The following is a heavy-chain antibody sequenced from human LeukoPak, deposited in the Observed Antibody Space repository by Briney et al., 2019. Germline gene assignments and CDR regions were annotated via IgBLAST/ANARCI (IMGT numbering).Heavy chain of an antibody. Sequence: GGSLRLSCAASGFTFDDYAMHWVRQAPGKGLEWVSGISWESGNIGYAESVKGRFTVSRDNAKNSLYLEMHSLRPEDMALYYCAKELGPYEYGSSPFEYWGQGTLVTISS. J-gene: IGHJ4*02. CDR3: AKELGPYEYGSSPFEY. CDR1: GFTFDDYA. V-gene: IGHV3-9*03. D-gene: IGHD6-6*01. CDR2: ISWESGNI.